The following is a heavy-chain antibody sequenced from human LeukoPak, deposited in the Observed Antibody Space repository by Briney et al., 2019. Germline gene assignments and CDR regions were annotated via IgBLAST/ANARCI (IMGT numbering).Heavy chain of an antibody. J-gene: IGHJ4*02. Sequence: SETLSLTCTVSGGSISDYYWSWIRQPPGKGLEWIGYIYYSGNTNYNPSLKSRVTMSVDTSENQFSLKLSSVTAADTAIYYCARGRYFDLWGQGTLVTVSS. CDR3: ARGRYFDL. V-gene: IGHV4-59*01. D-gene: IGHD3-9*01. CDR2: IYYSGNT. CDR1: GGSISDYY.